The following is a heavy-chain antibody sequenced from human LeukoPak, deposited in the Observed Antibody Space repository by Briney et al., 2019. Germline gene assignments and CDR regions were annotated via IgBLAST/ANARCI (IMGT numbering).Heavy chain of an antibody. V-gene: IGHV4-59*01. CDR1: GGSISSYY. D-gene: IGHD6-25*01. CDR2: IYYSGST. Sequence: SETLSLTCTVSGGSISSYYWSWIRQPPGKGLEWIGYIYYSGSTNYNPSLKSRITISVDTSKNQFSLKLSSVTAADTAVYYCAKFPSSDGGYWGQGTLVTVSS. CDR3: AKFPSSDGGY. J-gene: IGHJ4*02.